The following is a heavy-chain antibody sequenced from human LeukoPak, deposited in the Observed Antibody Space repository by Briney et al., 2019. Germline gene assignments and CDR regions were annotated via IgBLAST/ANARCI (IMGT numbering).Heavy chain of an antibody. V-gene: IGHV4-59*01. CDR3: ASARDSSTSVDH. Sequence: SETLSLTCTVYGGSISIYYWSWIRQPPGKGLEWIGAINHGGSTHYNPSLTSGVTISVDTLKIQFSLKLSSVTAAGTAVYYCASARDSSTSVDHWGQGTLVTVSS. CDR1: GGSISIYY. J-gene: IGHJ5*02. D-gene: IGHD6-6*01. CDR2: INHGGST.